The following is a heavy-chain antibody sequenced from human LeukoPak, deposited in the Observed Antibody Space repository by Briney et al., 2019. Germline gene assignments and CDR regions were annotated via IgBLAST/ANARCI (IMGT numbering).Heavy chain of an antibody. Sequence: GSLRLSCAASGFTFSSYWMSWVRQAPGKGLEWVANIKQDGSEKYYVDSVKGRFTISRDNAKKSLYLQMNSLRAEDTAVYYCTRDLISAAAAGFLYYFDYWGQGTLVTVSS. J-gene: IGHJ4*02. V-gene: IGHV3-7*01. D-gene: IGHD6-13*01. CDR2: IKQDGSEK. CDR1: GFTFSSYW. CDR3: TRDLISAAAAGFLYYFDY.